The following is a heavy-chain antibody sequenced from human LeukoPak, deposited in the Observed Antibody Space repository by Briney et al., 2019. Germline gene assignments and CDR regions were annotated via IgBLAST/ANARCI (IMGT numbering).Heavy chain of an antibody. CDR3: ARDPSSGWYLKGWFDP. J-gene: IGHJ5*02. Sequence: GGSLRLSCVTSGFTFSSYGMHWVRQAPGKGLEWVSYISSSDSTIYYADSVKGRFTISRDNAKNSLYLQVNSLRAEDTAVYYCARDPSSGWYLKGWFDPWGQGTLVTVSS. D-gene: IGHD6-19*01. CDR2: ISSSDSTI. CDR1: GFTFSSYG. V-gene: IGHV3-48*04.